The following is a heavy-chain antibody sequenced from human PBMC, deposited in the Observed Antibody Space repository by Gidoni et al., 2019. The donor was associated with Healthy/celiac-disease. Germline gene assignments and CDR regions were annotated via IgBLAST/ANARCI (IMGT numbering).Heavy chain of an antibody. Sequence: QLQLVQPGAEAKEPGSSVRVSCTASAGTFSSHDIRWGRQAPGQRLEWMGWIMPIFGTATYAQKFQGIVTITAVESTSTAYLELSSLRSEDTAVYYCARSGLAAAGNGVAVDYWGQGTLVTVSS. V-gene: IGHV1-69*01. J-gene: IGHJ4*02. CDR1: AGTFSSHD. CDR2: IMPIFGTA. D-gene: IGHD6-13*01. CDR3: ARSGLAAAGNGVAVDY.